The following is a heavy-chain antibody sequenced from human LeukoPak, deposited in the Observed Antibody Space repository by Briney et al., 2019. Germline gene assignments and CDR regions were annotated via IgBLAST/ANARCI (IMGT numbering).Heavy chain of an antibody. CDR2: IYYSGST. Sequence: SETLSLTCTVSGGSISSYYWSWIRQPPGKGLEWIGYIYYSGSTNYNPSLKSRVTISVDTSKNQFSLKLSSVTAADTAVYYCARTRLGYCSGGNCYRYYFDYWGQGTLVTVSS. J-gene: IGHJ4*02. CDR3: ARTRLGYCSGGNCYRYYFDY. CDR1: GGSISSYY. D-gene: IGHD2-15*01. V-gene: IGHV4-59*08.